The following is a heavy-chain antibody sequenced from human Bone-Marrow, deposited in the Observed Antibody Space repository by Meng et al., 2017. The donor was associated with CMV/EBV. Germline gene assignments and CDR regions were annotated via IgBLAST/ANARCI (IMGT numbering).Heavy chain of an antibody. Sequence: GFTFTNAWRNWVRQAPGKGLEWVGHIRNKTDGGTRDYAAYAKGRFTISRDDSKNTLYLQMSSLRTEDTAVYYCATDRCSSTGCAFDYWGQGTLVTVSS. CDR3: ATDRCSSTGCAFDY. D-gene: IGHD2-2*01. J-gene: IGHJ4*02. CDR1: GFTFTNAW. V-gene: IGHV3-15*07. CDR2: IRNKTDGGTR.